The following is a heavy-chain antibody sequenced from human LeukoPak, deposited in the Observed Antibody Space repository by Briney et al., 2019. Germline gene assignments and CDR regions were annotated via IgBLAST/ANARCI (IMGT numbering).Heavy chain of an antibody. CDR3: ARDRDIVATAD. V-gene: IGHV3-48*04. D-gene: IGHD5-12*01. Sequence: GGSLRLSCAASGFTFSSYAMHWVRQAPGKGLEWVSYISSSSSTIYYADSVKGRFTISRDNAKNSLYLQMNSLRAEDTAVYYCARDRDIVATADWGQGTLVTVSS. J-gene: IGHJ4*02. CDR2: ISSSSSTI. CDR1: GFTFSSYA.